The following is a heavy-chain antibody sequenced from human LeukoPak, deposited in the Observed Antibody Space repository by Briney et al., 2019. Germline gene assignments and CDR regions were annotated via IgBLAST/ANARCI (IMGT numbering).Heavy chain of an antibody. V-gene: IGHV3-23*01. J-gene: IGHJ3*02. Sequence: HSGGSLRLSCAASGFTFSSYAMSWVRQAPGKGLEWVSAISGSGGSTYYADSVKGRFTISRDNSKNTLYLQMNSLRAEDTAVYYCANRPGVWELGAFDIWGQGTMVTVSS. CDR2: ISGSGGST. D-gene: IGHD1-26*01. CDR3: ANRPGVWELGAFDI. CDR1: GFTFSSYA.